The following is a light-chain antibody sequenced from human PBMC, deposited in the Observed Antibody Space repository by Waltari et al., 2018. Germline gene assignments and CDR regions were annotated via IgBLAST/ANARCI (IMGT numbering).Light chain of an antibody. J-gene: IGLJ2*01. CDR1: SSDDGGYNF. CDR2: EVS. V-gene: IGLV2-8*01. Sequence: QSALTQPPSASGSPRQSVTISLPGTSSDDGGYNFFLWYQQHPGNAPKLMIYEVSERPSGVPDRFSGSKSGNTASLTVSGLQTEDESDYYCSSYAGSMTLVFGGGPKLTVL. CDR3: SSYAGSMTLV.